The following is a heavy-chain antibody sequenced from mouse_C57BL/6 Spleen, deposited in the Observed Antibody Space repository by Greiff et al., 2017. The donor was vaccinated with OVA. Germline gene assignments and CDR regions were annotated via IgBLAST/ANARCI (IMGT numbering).Heavy chain of an antibody. CDR3: ARSGGSVFFAY. Sequence: EVQLQQSGAELVKPGASVKLSCTASGFNIKDYYMHWVKQRTEQGLEWIGRIDPEDGDTKYAPKFQGKATLTVDTSSNTAYLQLSSLTSEDTAVYYCARSGGSVFFAYWGQGTLVTVSA. J-gene: IGHJ3*01. CDR2: IDPEDGDT. V-gene: IGHV14-2*01. CDR1: GFNIKDYY. D-gene: IGHD3-1*01.